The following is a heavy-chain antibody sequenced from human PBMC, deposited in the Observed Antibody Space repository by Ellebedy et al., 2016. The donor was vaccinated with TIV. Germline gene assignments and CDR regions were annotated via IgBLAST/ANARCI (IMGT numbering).Heavy chain of an antibody. Sequence: GESLKISCAASGFTFRNYALTLVRPAPGKGLEWVSVIYSGRTTHYADSVKGRFTISRDKSKNTMYLQMNSLRAEDTAVYYCAGHGDRAMTHWGQGTLVTVSS. J-gene: IGHJ4*02. CDR1: GFTFRNYA. D-gene: IGHD5-18*01. CDR2: IYSGRTT. CDR3: AGHGDRAMTH. V-gene: IGHV3-23*03.